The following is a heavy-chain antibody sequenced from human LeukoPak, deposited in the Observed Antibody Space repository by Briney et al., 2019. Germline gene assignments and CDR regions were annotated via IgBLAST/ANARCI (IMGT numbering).Heavy chain of an antibody. CDR3: ARVRGYQLLYYYMDV. CDR1: GGSISSYY. D-gene: IGHD2-2*01. CDR2: IYYSGST. J-gene: IGHJ6*03. Sequence: SETLSLTCTVSGGSISSYYGSWVRQPPGKGLEWIGYIYYSGSTNYNPSLKSRVPISVDTSKNQFSLKLSSVTAADTAVYYCARVRGYQLLYYYMDVWGKGTTVTVSS. V-gene: IGHV4-59*01.